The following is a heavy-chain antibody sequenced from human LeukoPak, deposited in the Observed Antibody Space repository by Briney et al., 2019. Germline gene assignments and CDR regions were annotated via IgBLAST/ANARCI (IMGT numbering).Heavy chain of an antibody. CDR2: IYHSGST. V-gene: IGHV4-30-2*01. CDR1: GGSISSGGYS. CDR3: ARAPLMDCSGGSCYRNDAFDI. J-gene: IGHJ3*02. Sequence: TSQTLSLTCAVSGGSISSGGYSWSWIRQPPGKGLEWIGYIYHSGSTYYNPSLKSRVTISVDRSKNQFSLKLSSMTAADTAVYYCARAPLMDCSGGSCYRNDAFDIWGQGTMVTVSS. D-gene: IGHD2-15*01.